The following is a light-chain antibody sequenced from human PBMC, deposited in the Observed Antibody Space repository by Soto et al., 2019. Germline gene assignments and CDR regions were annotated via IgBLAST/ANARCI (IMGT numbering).Light chain of an antibody. V-gene: IGLV2-14*01. CDR3: SSYTGSSTYV. CDR2: DVS. J-gene: IGLJ1*01. Sequence: QSALTQPASGSGSPGQSITISCTGTSSDVGAYNYVSWYQQHPGKAPKLMIYDVSNRPTGFSNRFSGSKSGNTASLTISGLQAVDETDYSCSSYTGSSTYVFGTGTKVTVL. CDR1: SSDVGAYNY.